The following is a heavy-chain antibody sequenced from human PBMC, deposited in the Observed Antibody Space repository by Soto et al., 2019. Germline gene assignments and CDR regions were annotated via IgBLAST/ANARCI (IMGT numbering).Heavy chain of an antibody. V-gene: IGHV3-30*18. D-gene: IGHD5-12*01. J-gene: IGHJ4*02. CDR3: AKDVRWLRHDNYFDY. CDR2: ISYDGSNK. Sequence: QVQLVESGGGVVQPGRSLRLSCAASGFTFSSYGMHWVRQAPGKGLEWVAVISYDGSNKYYADSVKGRFTISRDNSKNKLYLQMNSLRAEDTAVYYCAKDVRWLRHDNYFDYWGQGTLVTVSS. CDR1: GFTFSSYG.